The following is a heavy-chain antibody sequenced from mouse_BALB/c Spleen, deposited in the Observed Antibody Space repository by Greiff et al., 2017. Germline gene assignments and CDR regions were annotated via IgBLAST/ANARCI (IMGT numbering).Heavy chain of an antibody. J-gene: IGHJ4*01. CDR1: GYAFTNYL. V-gene: IGHV1-54*03. CDR2: INPGSGGT. Sequence: QVQLQQSGAELVRPGTSVKVSCKASGYAFTNYLIEWVKQRPGQGLEWIGVINPGSGGTNYNEKFKGKATLTADKSSSTAYMQLSSLTSDDSAVYFCARSKGLPLYYAMDYWGQGTSVTVSS. CDR3: ARSKGLPLYYAMDY. D-gene: IGHD2-4*01.